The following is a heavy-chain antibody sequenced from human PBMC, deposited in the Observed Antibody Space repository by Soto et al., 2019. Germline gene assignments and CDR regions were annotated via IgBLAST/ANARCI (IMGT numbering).Heavy chain of an antibody. Sequence: GGSLRLSCAASGFTFSAYWMHWVRQAPGKGLVWVSRIHSNGNITTYADFVKGRFTISRDNAKNTLYLQMNSLRAEDTAVYYCARSVRSGTYPYYYYAMDVWGQGTTVTVSS. V-gene: IGHV3-74*03. J-gene: IGHJ6*02. CDR3: ARSVRSGTYPYYYYAMDV. D-gene: IGHD3-10*01. CDR2: IHSNGNIT. CDR1: GFTFSAYW.